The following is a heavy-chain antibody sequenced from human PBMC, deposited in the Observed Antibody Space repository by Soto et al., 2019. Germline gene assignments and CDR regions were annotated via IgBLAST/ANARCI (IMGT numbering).Heavy chain of an antibody. Sequence: GGSLRLSCAASGFTFSSYSMNWVRQAPGKGLEWVSSISSSSSYIYYADSVKGRFTISRDNAKNSLYLQMNSLRAEDTAVYYCARDPTMVRGPLIAFDIWDKGTMVTVSS. D-gene: IGHD3-10*01. V-gene: IGHV3-21*01. CDR2: ISSSSSYI. J-gene: IGHJ3*02. CDR3: ARDPTMVRGPLIAFDI. CDR1: GFTFSSYS.